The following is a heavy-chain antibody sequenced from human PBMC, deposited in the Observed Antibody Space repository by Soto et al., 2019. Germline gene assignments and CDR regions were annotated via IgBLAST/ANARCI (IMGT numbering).Heavy chain of an antibody. V-gene: IGHV3-72*01. D-gene: IGHD1-26*01. J-gene: IGHJ4*02. CDR3: VRAGNYVGSSVSPDYFDY. Sequence: GGSLRLSCAASGFTFSDHYMDWVRQAPGKGLEWVGRIRNKATSYTTEYAASVKGRFTISRDDSKNSLYLQMNSLKTEDTAVYYCVRAGNYVGSSVSPDYFDYWGQGTLVTVSS. CDR2: IRNKATSYTT. CDR1: GFTFSDHY.